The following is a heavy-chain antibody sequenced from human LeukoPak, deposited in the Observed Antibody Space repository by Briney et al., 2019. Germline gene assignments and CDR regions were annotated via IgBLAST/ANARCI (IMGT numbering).Heavy chain of an antibody. J-gene: IGHJ6*03. D-gene: IGHD6-6*01. CDR2: IYTSGST. CDR3: ARHGSSSAHYYYYMDV. CDR1: GGSISSYY. Sequence: SETLSLTCTVSGGSISSYYWSWIRQPPGKGLEWIGYIYTSGSTNYNPSLKSRVTISVDTSKNQFSLKLSSVTAADTAVYYCARHGSSSAHYYYYMDVWGKGTTVTVSS. V-gene: IGHV4-4*09.